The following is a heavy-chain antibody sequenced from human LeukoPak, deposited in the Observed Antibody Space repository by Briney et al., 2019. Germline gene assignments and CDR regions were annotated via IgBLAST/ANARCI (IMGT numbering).Heavy chain of an antibody. D-gene: IGHD4-17*01. V-gene: IGHV3-21*01. J-gene: IGHJ4*02. CDR1: RFTFSTYT. Sequence: GGSLRLSCAACRFTFSTYTMNWVRQAPGKGLEWVSSISSSSSYIYYADSVKGRFTISRDNAKNSLYLQMNTLRAEDTAVYYCARDRTTVTTFDYWGQGTLVTVCS. CDR2: ISSSSSYI. CDR3: ARDRTTVTTFDY.